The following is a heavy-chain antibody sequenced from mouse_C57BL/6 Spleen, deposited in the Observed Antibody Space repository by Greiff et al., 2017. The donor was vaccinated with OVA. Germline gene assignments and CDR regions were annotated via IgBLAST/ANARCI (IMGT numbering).Heavy chain of an antibody. CDR2: IYPGDGDT. CDR1: GYAFSSYW. V-gene: IGHV1-80*01. D-gene: IGHD1-1*01. CDR3: ARDYYGSSSWFAY. Sequence: QVHVKQSGAELVKPGASVKISCKASGYAFSSYWMNWVKQRPGQGLEWIGQIYPGDGDTNYNGKFKGKATLTADKSSSTAYMQLSSLTSEDSAVYFCARDYYGSSSWFAYWGQGTLVTVSA. J-gene: IGHJ3*01.